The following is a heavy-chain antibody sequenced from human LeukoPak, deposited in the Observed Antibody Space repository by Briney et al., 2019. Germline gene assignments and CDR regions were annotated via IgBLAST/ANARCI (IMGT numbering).Heavy chain of an antibody. CDR1: GGTFSSYA. J-gene: IGHJ4*02. V-gene: IGHV1-69*05. CDR3: ARDFPYCSSTSCYVD. D-gene: IGHD2-2*01. Sequence: SVEVSCKASGGTFSSYAISWVRQAPGQGLEWMGGIIPIFGTANYAQKFQGRVTITTDESTSTAYMELSSLRSEDTAVYYCARDFPYCSSTSCYVDWGQGTLVTVSS. CDR2: IIPIFGTA.